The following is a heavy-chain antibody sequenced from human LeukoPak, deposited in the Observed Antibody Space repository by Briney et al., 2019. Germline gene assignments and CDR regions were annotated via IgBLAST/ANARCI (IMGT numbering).Heavy chain of an antibody. Sequence: GGSLRLSCAASGFTFSSYSMNWVRQAPGKGLEWVSSISSSSSYIYYADSVKGRFTISRDNAKNSLYLQMNSLRAEDTAVYYCATVHSKSRDFWSGSYFDYWGQGTLVTVSS. D-gene: IGHD3-3*01. CDR2: ISSSSSYI. CDR1: GFTFSSYS. V-gene: IGHV3-21*01. J-gene: IGHJ4*02. CDR3: ATVHSKSRDFWSGSYFDY.